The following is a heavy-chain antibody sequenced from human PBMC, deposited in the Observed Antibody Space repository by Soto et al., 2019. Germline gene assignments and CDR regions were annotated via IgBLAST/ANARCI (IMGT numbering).Heavy chain of an antibody. CDR3: ARGGSYNHYYYYGMDV. CDR1: GFTCSSYS. D-gene: IGHD1-26*01. J-gene: IGHJ6*02. V-gene: IGHV3-21*01. Sequence: SLGLSCAASGFTCSSYSRNWVRQAPGKGLEWVASISSSSSYIYYADSVKGRFTISRDNAKNSLYLQMNSLRAEDTAVYYCARGGSYNHYYYYGMDVWGQGTTATVS. CDR2: ISSSSSYI.